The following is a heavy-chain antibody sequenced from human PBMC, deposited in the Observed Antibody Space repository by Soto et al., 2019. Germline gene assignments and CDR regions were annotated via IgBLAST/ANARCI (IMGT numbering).Heavy chain of an antibody. Sequence: GLSLRLSCAASGFTFSSYSMNWVRQAPGKGLERVSSISSSSSYIYYADSVKGRFTISRDNAKNSLYLQMNSLRAEDTAVYYCARDEEDYDSSGYQGAFDIWGQGTMVTVSS. D-gene: IGHD3-22*01. CDR3: ARDEEDYDSSGYQGAFDI. J-gene: IGHJ3*02. V-gene: IGHV3-21*01. CDR1: GFTFSSYS. CDR2: ISSSSSYI.